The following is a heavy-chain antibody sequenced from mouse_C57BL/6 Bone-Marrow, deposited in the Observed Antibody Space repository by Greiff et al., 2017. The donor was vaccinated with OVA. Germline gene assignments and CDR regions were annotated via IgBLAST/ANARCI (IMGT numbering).Heavy chain of an antibody. CDR3: ATFDGYPYYFDY. J-gene: IGHJ2*01. D-gene: IGHD2-3*01. CDR1: GYTFTDYY. V-gene: IGHV1-19*01. Sequence: EVQLQQSGPVLVKPGASVKMSCKASGYTFTDYYMNWVKQSHGKSLEWIGVINPYNGGTSYNQKFKGKATLTVDKSSSTAYMELNSLTSEDSAVYYCATFDGYPYYFDYWGQGTTLTVSS. CDR2: INPYNGGT.